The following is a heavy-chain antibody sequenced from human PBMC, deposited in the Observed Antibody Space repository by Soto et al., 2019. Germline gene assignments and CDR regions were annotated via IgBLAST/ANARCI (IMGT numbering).Heavy chain of an antibody. V-gene: IGHV3-21*01. CDR1: GFTFSSYS. CDR2: ISSSSSYI. J-gene: IGHJ4*02. Sequence: GGSLRLSCAASGFTFSSYSMNWVRQAPGKGLEWVSSISSSSSYIYYADSVKGRFTISRDNAKNSLYLQMNSLRAEDTAVYHCARDLGPTVTGFDYWGQGTLVTVSS. D-gene: IGHD4-17*01. CDR3: ARDLGPTVTGFDY.